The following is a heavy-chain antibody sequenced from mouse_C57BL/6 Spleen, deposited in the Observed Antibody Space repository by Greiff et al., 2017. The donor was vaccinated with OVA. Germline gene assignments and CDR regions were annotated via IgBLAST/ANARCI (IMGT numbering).Heavy chain of an antibody. Sequence: QVQLQQPGAELVKPGASVKLSCKASGYTFTSYWMHWVKQRPGQGLEWIGMIHPNSGSTNYNEKFKSKATLTVDKSSSTAYMQLSSLKSEDTAVYYSERGGDGRIADWGQGTLVTVSA. CDR2: IHPNSGST. D-gene: IGHD3-3*01. J-gene: IGHJ3*01. CDR3: ERGGDGRIAD. CDR1: GYTFTSYW. V-gene: IGHV1-64*01.